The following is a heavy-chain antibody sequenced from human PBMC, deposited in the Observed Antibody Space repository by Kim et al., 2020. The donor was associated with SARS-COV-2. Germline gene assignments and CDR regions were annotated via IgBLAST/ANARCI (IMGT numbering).Heavy chain of an antibody. D-gene: IGHD2-2*01. J-gene: IGHJ6*03. V-gene: IGHV3-7*01. Sequence: GGSLRLSCAASGFTFSSYWMSWVRQAPGKGLEWVANIKQDGSEKYYVDSVKGRFTISRDNAKNSLYLQMNSLRAEDTAVYYCAREDIVVVPADYYYYYYYMDVWGKGTTVTVSS. CDR3: AREDIVVVPADYYYYYYYMDV. CDR1: GFTFSSYW. CDR2: IKQDGSEK.